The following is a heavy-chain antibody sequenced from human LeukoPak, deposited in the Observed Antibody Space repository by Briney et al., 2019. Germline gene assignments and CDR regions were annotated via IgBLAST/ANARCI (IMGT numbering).Heavy chain of an antibody. J-gene: IGHJ4*02. CDR1: GYTFTSYY. V-gene: IGHV1-46*01. CDR2: INPSGGST. CDR3: ARDYYDSSGYYSRPTKIPRYFDY. Sequence: ASVKVSCKASGYTFTSYYMHWVRQAPGQGLEWMGIINPSGGSTSYAQKFQGRVTMTRDTSTSTVYMELSSLRSEDTAVYYCARDYYDSSGYYSRPTKIPRYFDYWGQGTLVTVSS. D-gene: IGHD3-22*01.